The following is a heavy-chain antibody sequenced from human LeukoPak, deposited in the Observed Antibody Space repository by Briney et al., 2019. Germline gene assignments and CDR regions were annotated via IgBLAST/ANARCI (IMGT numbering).Heavy chain of an antibody. CDR2: IIPIFGTA. V-gene: IGHV1-69*13. D-gene: IGHD2-2*01. CDR3: ATSDIVVVPAAMPDY. CDR1: GGTFSSYA. J-gene: IGHJ4*02. Sequence: ASVKVSCKASGGTFSSYAISWVRQAPGQGLEWMGGIIPIFGTANYAQKFQGRVTITADESTSTAYMELSSLRSEDTAVYYCATSDIVVVPAAMPDYWGQGTLVTVSS.